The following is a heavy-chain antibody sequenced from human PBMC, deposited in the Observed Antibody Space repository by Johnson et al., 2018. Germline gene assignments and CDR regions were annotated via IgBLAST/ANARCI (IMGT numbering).Heavy chain of an antibody. Sequence: VQLVESGGGLVKPGGSLRLSCAASGFSFSNAWMNWVRQAPGKGLEWVGRIKSKTDDGTTNYGAPAKGRFTISRDDSKKTLNLQRNSLKTEDTAVYYCTTLRGAPVYYYMDVWGRGTTVTVSS. D-gene: IGHD5-24*01. CDR1: GFSFSNAW. V-gene: IGHV3-15*07. J-gene: IGHJ6*03. CDR3: TTLRGAPVYYYMDV. CDR2: IKSKTDDGTT.